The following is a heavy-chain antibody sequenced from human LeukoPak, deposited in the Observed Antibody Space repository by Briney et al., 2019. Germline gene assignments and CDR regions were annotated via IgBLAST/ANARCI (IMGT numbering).Heavy chain of an antibody. CDR2: IKSKTDGGTT. D-gene: IGHD3-22*01. CDR3: TRAIVDSSGYLDY. J-gene: IGHJ4*02. CDR1: GFIFSHAW. V-gene: IGHV3-15*01. Sequence: PGGSLRLSCAASGFIFSHAWMSWVRQAPGKGLEWVGRIKSKTDGGTTDYAAPVKGRFTISRDDSKNTLYLQMNSLKTEDTAVYYCTRAIVDSSGYLDYWGQGTLVTVSS.